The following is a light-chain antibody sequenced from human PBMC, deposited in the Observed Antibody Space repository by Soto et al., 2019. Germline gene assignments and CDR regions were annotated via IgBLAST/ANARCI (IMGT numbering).Light chain of an antibody. CDR3: CSYAGGRTYV. V-gene: IGLV2-23*01. J-gene: IGLJ1*01. Sequence: QSVLTQPASVSGSPGQLIIISCSGGISDVGGYNLVSWYQHHPDKAPKVIIYEGTKRPSGVSTRFSGSKSGNTASLTISGLQAEDEADYYCCSYAGGRTYVFGSGTKLTVL. CDR2: EGT. CDR1: ISDVGGYNL.